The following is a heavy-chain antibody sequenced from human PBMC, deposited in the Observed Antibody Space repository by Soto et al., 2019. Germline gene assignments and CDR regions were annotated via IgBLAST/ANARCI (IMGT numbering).Heavy chain of an antibody. CDR2: ISTYNANT. CDR1: GYIFSNYG. J-gene: IGHJ1*01. CDR3: ARERDGSSWSSAESLQY. D-gene: IGHD6-13*01. V-gene: IGHV1-18*01. Sequence: ASVEVSCKASGYIFSNYGISWVRQAPGQGLEWMGWISTYNANTYYAQKFQGRVTMTTDTSTSTAYMELRSLRSDDTAVFYCARERDGSSWSSAESLQYWGQGTLVTVSS.